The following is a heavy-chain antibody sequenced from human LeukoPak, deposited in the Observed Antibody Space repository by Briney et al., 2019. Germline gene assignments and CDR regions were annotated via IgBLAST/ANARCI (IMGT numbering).Heavy chain of an antibody. Sequence: SETLSLTCSVSGYSFTSGHYWGWIRQPPGKGLEWIANIYHTGSAHYNPSLKSRVTISVDTSKNQFSLKLSSVTAADTAVYYCARERPRSGYEYYFDYWGQGTLVTVSS. CDR2: IYHTGSA. D-gene: IGHD3-22*01. CDR3: ARERPRSGYEYYFDY. V-gene: IGHV4-38-2*02. CDR1: GYSFTSGHY. J-gene: IGHJ4*02.